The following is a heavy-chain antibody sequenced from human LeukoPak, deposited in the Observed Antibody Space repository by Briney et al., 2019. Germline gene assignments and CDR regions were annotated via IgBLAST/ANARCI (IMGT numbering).Heavy chain of an antibody. CDR2: TREDGGER. J-gene: IGHJ3*02. CDR1: GFSFRRYW. V-gene: IGHV3-7*01. D-gene: IGHD2-21*01. Sequence: GGSLRLSCAASGFSFRRYWMTWVRQAPGKGLEWVANTREDGGERYYVDSVKGRFTISRDNAKNSLYLQINSLRVEDTAVYYCARVARLGDAFDIWGQGTMVTVSS. CDR3: ARVARLGDAFDI.